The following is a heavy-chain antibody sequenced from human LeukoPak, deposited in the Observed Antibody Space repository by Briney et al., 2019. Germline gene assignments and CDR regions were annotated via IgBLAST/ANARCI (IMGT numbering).Heavy chain of an antibody. CDR1: GFTFSGSA. CDR3: AKLHSATITADFDH. CDR2: ISIGGDYT. D-gene: IGHD1-14*01. Sequence: GGSLRLSCAASGFTFSGSAMSWVRQAPGKGLEWVSGISIGGDYTYYADSVKGRFTIARDNSKNTLSLQMSNLRAEDTAIYYCAKLHSATITADFDHWGQGTLVTVSS. J-gene: IGHJ4*02. V-gene: IGHV3-23*01.